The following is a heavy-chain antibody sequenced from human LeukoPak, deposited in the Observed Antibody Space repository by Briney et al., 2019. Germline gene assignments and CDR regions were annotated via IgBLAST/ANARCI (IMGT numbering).Heavy chain of an antibody. CDR3: ARQWLVSPLFDY. CDR1: RGSLSGYY. J-gene: IGHJ4*02. V-gene: IGHV4-34*01. Sequence: PSETLSLTCAVYRGSLSGYYWSWIRQPPGKGLEWIVEINHSGSTNYNPSLKNRVTISVDTSKNQLSLKLSSMTAADTAVYYCARQWLVSPLFDYWVQGTLVTVSS. CDR2: INHSGST. D-gene: IGHD6-19*01.